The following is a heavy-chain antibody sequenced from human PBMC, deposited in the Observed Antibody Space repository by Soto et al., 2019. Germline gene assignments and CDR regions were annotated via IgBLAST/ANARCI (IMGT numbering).Heavy chain of an antibody. J-gene: IGHJ6*02. Sequence: ASVKVSCKASGGTFSSYAISWVRQAPGQGLEWMGGIIPIFGTANYAQKFRGRVTITADESTSTAYMELSSLRSEDTAVYYCARVGNSSGYYGGDYYYYYGMDVWGQGTTVTV. CDR1: GGTFSSYA. CDR2: IIPIFGTA. CDR3: ARVGNSSGYYGGDYYYYYGMDV. D-gene: IGHD3-22*01. V-gene: IGHV1-69*13.